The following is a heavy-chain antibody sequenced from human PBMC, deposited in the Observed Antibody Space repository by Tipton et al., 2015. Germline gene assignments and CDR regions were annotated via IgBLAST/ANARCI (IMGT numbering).Heavy chain of an antibody. CDR1: GGTLKIYV. V-gene: IGHV1-46*02. J-gene: IGHJ4*02. D-gene: IGHD1-26*01. CDR2: IHPSGDRT. CDR3: ARGRNSGSFSAYFDH. Sequence: QSGPEVKKPGSSVKVSCQASGGTLKIYVISWVRQAPGQGLEWMGIIHPSGDRTSYAQKFQGRVTMTRDTSTSTVYMELSSLRSEDTAVYYCARGRNSGSFSAYFDHWGQGTLVTVSS.